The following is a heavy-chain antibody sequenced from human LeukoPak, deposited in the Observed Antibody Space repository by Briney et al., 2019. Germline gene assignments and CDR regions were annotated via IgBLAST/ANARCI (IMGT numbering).Heavy chain of an antibody. J-gene: IGHJ3*02. Sequence: GGSLGLSCAASGFTFDDYGMSWVRQAPGKGLEWVSGINWNGGSTGYADSVKGRFTISRDNAKNSLYLQMNSLRAEDTALYYCAREVVRGVIKGAFDIWGQGTMVTVSS. D-gene: IGHD3-10*01. CDR2: INWNGGST. CDR3: AREVVRGVIKGAFDI. CDR1: GFTFDDYG. V-gene: IGHV3-20*04.